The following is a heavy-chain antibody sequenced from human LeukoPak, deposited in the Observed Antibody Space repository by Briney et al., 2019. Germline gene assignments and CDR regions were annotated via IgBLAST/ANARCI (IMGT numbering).Heavy chain of an antibody. CDR2: INPNSGGT. V-gene: IGHV1-2*04. CDR3: AREAPGGWYDIQFDY. Sequence: ASVKVSCKASGYTFTGYYMHWVRQAPGQGLEWMGWINPNSGGTNYAQKFQGWVTMTRDTSISTAHMELSRLRSDDTAVYYCAREAPGGWYDIQFDYWGQGTLVTVSS. D-gene: IGHD6-19*01. J-gene: IGHJ4*02. CDR1: GYTFTGYY.